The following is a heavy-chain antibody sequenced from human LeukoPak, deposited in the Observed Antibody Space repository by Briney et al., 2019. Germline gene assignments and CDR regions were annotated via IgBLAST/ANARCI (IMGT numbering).Heavy chain of an antibody. CDR3: ARDGVVYGQVA. J-gene: IGHJ4*02. CDR1: VGSLSVGSYY. D-gene: IGHD3-10*01. CDR2: IYTTGGT. Sequence: SETLSLTCTVSVGSLSVGSYYLSWIRQPAGEGLEWIWRIYTTGGTNYQPSLKSRVTISVDSSKNEFSLKRSSVTAADTAVYYCARDGVVYGQVAWGQGTLVTVSS. V-gene: IGHV4-61*02.